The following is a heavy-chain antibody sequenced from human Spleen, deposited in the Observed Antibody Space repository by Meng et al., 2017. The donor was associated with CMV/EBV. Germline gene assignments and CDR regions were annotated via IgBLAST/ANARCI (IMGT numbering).Heavy chain of an antibody. Sequence: GGSLRLSCVASGFSFSSYAMHWVRQAPGKGLEWVAFIRYDGSEYYADSVKGRFTISRDNAKNSLYLQMNSLRAEDTAVYYCARVQGSGSYYIAIYYYYGMDVWGQGTTVTVSS. V-gene: IGHV3-30*02. CDR3: ARVQGSGSYYIAIYYYYGMDV. CDR1: GFSFSSYA. J-gene: IGHJ6*02. CDR2: IRYDGSE. D-gene: IGHD3-10*01.